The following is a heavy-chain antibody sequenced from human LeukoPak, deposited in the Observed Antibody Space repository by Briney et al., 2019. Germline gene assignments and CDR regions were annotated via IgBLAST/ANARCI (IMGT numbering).Heavy chain of an antibody. J-gene: IGHJ6*03. CDR2: IYTSGST. D-gene: IGHD2-15*01. CDR3: ARVGCSGGSCYRLRYYMDV. CDR1: GGSISSGSYY. V-gene: IGHV4-61*02. Sequence: SETLSLTCTVSGGSISSGSYYWSWIRQPAGKGLEWIGRIYTSGSTNYNPPLKSRVTISVDTSKNQFSLKLSSVTAADTAVYYCARVGCSGGSCYRLRYYMDVWGKGTTVTVSS.